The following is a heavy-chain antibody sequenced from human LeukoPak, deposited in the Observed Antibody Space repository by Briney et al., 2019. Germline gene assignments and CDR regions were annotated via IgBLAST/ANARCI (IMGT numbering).Heavy chain of an antibody. V-gene: IGHV4-31*03. CDR2: IYYSGST. J-gene: IGHJ4*02. Sequence: SETLSLTCTVSGGSISSGDYYWSWIRQHPGMGLESIGYIYYSGSTYSNPSLKSRITISVDTSKNQFPLKLSSVTAAATAVYYCARVGGGQLWLVDYWGQGTLVTVSS. D-gene: IGHD5-18*01. CDR3: ARVGGGQLWLVDY. CDR1: GGSISSGDYY.